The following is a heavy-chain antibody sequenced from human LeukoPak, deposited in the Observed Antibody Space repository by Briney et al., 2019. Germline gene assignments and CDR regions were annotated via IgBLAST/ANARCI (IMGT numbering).Heavy chain of an antibody. CDR3: AKDSAIRYLYWSDWYFDF. J-gene: IGHJ2*01. D-gene: IGHD3-9*01. Sequence: GGSLRLSCAASGFTFDDYAMLWVRQAPGKGLEWVSGISWNSGSIGYADSVKGRFTISRDNAKNSLYLQMNSLRAEDAALYYCAKDSAIRYLYWSDWYFDFWGRGTLVTVSS. CDR2: ISWNSGSI. CDR1: GFTFDDYA. V-gene: IGHV3-9*01.